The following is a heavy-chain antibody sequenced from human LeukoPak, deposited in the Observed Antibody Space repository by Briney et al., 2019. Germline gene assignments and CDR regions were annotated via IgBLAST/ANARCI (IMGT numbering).Heavy chain of an antibody. J-gene: IGHJ4*02. Sequence: GGSLRLSCAASGFIFSDYYMSWMRQAPGKGLEWLTYIDGSSSRTNYADSVKGRFTISRDNAKNSLYLQMNSLRAEDTAVYYCARRSDSGWPNYFDYWGQGSLVTVSS. CDR2: IDGSSSRT. V-gene: IGHV3-11*03. CDR1: GFIFSDYY. CDR3: ARRSDSGWPNYFDY. D-gene: IGHD6-19*01.